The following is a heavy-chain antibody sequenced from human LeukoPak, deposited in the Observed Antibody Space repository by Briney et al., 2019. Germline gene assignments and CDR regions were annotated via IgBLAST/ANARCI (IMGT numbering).Heavy chain of an antibody. CDR1: GYTFTSYG. V-gene: IGHV1-18*01. CDR2: ISAYNGNT. Sequence: ASVKVSCKASGYTFTSYGISWVRQAPGQGLEWMGWISAYNGNTNYAQKLQGRVTVTTDTSTSTAYMELRSLRSEDTAVYYCASLTSLHDAFDIWGQGTMVTVSS. J-gene: IGHJ3*02. CDR3: ASLTSLHDAFDI.